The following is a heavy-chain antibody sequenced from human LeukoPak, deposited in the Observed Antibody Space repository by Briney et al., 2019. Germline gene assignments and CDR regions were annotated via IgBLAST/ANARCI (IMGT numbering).Heavy chain of an antibody. CDR1: GFTFSSYS. D-gene: IGHD3-10*01. J-gene: IGHJ6*02. CDR2: ISSSSSTI. V-gene: IGHV3-48*01. CDR3: ARVSGSGSYYNPYYYYGVDV. Sequence: GGSLRLSCAASGFTFSSYSMNWVRQAPGKGLEWVSYISSSSSTIYYADPVKGRFTISRDNAKNSLYLQMNSLRAEDTAVYYCARVSGSGSYYNPYYYYGVDVWGQGTTVTVSS.